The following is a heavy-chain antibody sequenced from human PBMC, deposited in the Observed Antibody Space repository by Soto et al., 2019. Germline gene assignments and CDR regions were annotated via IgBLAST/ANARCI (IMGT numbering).Heavy chain of an antibody. Sequence: QVQLQESGPGLVKPSETLSLTCTVSGGSVSSGTYYWIWIRQPPGKGLEWIGYIYYSGSTNYNPSLKSRVTVSTDTSKNQFSLKLSSVIAADTAVYYCARTYSYYANFDNWGQGTLVTVSS. V-gene: IGHV4-61*01. J-gene: IGHJ4*02. CDR3: ARTYSYYANFDN. CDR2: IYYSGST. D-gene: IGHD4-4*01. CDR1: GGSVSSGTYY.